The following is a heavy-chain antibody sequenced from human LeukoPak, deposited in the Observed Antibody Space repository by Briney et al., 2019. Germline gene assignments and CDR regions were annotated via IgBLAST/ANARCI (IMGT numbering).Heavy chain of an antibody. CDR1: GFTFSSYG. V-gene: IGHV3-23*01. J-gene: IGHJ3*02. D-gene: IGHD5-18*01. Sequence: GGSLRLSCAASGFTFSSYGMSWVRQAPGKGLEWVSSISGSGGTTYYADSVKSRFTISRDNSKNTLYLQMNSLRADDTAVYSCAKDPPTVMANAFHIWGQGTMVTVS. CDR2: ISGSGGTT. CDR3: AKDPPTVMANAFHI.